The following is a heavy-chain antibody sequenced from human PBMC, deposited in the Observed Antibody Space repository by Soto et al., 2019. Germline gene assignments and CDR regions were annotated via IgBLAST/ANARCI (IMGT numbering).Heavy chain of an antibody. CDR3: ARGLYYDFWSGPEDKNYYMDV. Sequence: PGGSLRLSCAASEFVVSSNYISWVRQAPGKGLEWVSVIYSGGSTYYADSVKGRFTISRDNSKNTLYLQMNSLRAEDTAVYYCARGLYYDFWSGPEDKNYYMDVWGKGTTVTVSS. J-gene: IGHJ6*03. D-gene: IGHD3-3*01. CDR1: EFVVSSNY. CDR2: IYSGGST. V-gene: IGHV3-66*01.